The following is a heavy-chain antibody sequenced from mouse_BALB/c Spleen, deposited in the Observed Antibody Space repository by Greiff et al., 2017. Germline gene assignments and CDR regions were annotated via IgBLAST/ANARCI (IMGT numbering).Heavy chain of an antibody. D-gene: IGHD2-4*01. J-gene: IGHJ3*01. Sequence: VQLQQSGAELMKPGASVKISCKATGYTFSSYWIEWVKQRPGHGLEWIGEILPGSGSTNYNEKFKGKATFTADTSSNTAYMQLSSLTSEDSAVYYCARRSRITTKFAYWGQGTLVTVSA. CDR2: ILPGSGST. V-gene: IGHV1-9*01. CDR3: ARRSRITTKFAY. CDR1: GYTFSSYW.